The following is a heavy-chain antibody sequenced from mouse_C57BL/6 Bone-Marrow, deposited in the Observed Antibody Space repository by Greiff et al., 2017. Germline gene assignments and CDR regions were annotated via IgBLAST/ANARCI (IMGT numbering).Heavy chain of an antibody. J-gene: IGHJ3*01. D-gene: IGHD2-4*01. CDR1: GFSLTSYG. Sequence: VMLVESGPGLVQPSQSLSITCTVSGFSLTSYGVHWVRQSPGQGLEWLGVIWRGGSTNYNAAVMSRLSITKDNSKSQVFFKMNSLQADDTAMYYCAKRLNIYYDFGFAYWGQGTLVTVSA. V-gene: IGHV2-5*01. CDR3: AKRLNIYYDFGFAY. CDR2: IWRGGST.